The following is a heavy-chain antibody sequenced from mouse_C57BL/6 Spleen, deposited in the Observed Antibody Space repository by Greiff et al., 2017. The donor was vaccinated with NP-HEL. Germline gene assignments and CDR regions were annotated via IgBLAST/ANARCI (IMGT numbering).Heavy chain of an antibody. Sequence: QVQLQQSGAELVRPGASVTLSCKASGYTFTDYEMHWVKQTPVHGLEWIGAIDPETGGTAYNQKFKGKAILTADKSSSTAYMELRSLTSEDSAVYYCTPITTVARDAMDYWGQGTSVTVSS. CDR2: IDPETGGT. CDR3: TPITTVARDAMDY. V-gene: IGHV1-15*01. D-gene: IGHD1-1*01. J-gene: IGHJ4*01. CDR1: GYTFTDYE.